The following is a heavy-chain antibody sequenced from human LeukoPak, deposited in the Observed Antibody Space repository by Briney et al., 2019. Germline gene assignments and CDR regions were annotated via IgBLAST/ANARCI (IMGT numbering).Heavy chain of an antibody. V-gene: IGHV3-23*01. D-gene: IGHD3-10*01. CDR3: AKGGVWFPGGDGMDV. CDR2: ISGSGGST. Sequence: SGGSLRLSCAAFGFTFSSYAMSWVRQAPGKGLEWVSAISGSGGSTYYADSVKGRFTISRDNSKNTLYLQMNSLRAEDTAVYYCAKGGVWFPGGDGMDVWGKGTTVTVSS. J-gene: IGHJ6*04. CDR1: GFTFSSYA.